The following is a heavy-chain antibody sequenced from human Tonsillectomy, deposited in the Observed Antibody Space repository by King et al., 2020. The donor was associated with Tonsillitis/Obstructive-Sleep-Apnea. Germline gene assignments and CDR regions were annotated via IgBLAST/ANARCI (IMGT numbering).Heavy chain of an antibody. J-gene: IGHJ4*02. Sequence: QLVQSGAEVKKPGASVKVSCKAFGYTFTNYAIHWVRQAPGQRLAWMGWSNAGNGNTKYSQKFQGRVTITRDTSASTAYMELSSLRSEDTAVYYCARGAELRPFDYWGQGTLVTVSS. V-gene: IGHV1-3*01. CDR2: SNAGNGNT. CDR3: ARGAELRPFDY. D-gene: IGHD1-26*01. CDR1: GYTFTNYA.